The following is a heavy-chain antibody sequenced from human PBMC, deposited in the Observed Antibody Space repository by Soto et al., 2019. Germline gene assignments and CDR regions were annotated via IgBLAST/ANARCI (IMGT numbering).Heavy chain of an antibody. J-gene: IGHJ4*02. D-gene: IGHD3-10*01. V-gene: IGHV3-30*04. Sequence: QVHLVESGGGVVQLGRSLRLSCAASGFTFSNYAMHWVRQAPGKGLEWMAITSDDESRRYYADSVRGRFTISRDNSKNTLYLEMNSLRDEDTALFYCARGSGSGSFLIDYWGQGILVTVSS. CDR1: GFTFSNYA. CDR3: ARGSGSGSFLIDY. CDR2: TSDDESRR.